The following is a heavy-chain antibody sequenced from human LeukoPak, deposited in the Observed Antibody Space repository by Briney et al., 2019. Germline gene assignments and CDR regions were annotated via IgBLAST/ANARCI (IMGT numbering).Heavy chain of an antibody. D-gene: IGHD1-26*01. CDR3: AKDVGYYYYYMDV. J-gene: IGHJ6*03. CDR1: GFTFDDYA. CDR2: ISWNSGNI. V-gene: IGHV3-9*01. Sequence: PGRSLRLSCAASGFTFDDYAMHWVRQAPGKGLEWVSGISWNSGNIDYADSVKGRFTISRDNAKNSLYLQMNSLRAEDTALYYCAKDVGYYYYYMDVWAKGPRSPSP.